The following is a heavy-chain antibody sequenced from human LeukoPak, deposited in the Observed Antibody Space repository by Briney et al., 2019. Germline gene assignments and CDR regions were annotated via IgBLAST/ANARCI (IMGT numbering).Heavy chain of an antibody. Sequence: SETLSLTCTVSGGSISSYYWSWIRQPAGKGLEWIGRIYTSGSTNYNPSLKSRVTMSVDASKNQFSLKLYSVTAADTAVYFCARDILVVPAARYNWFDPWGQGTLVTVSS. J-gene: IGHJ5*02. CDR1: GGSISSYY. V-gene: IGHV4-4*07. D-gene: IGHD2-2*01. CDR2: IYTSGST. CDR3: ARDILVVPAARYNWFDP.